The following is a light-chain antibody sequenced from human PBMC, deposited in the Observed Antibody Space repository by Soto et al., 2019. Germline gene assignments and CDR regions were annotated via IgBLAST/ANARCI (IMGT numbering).Light chain of an antibody. CDR3: LSFDSSLSVV. CDR2: GNT. CDR1: GSNIGAGYD. V-gene: IGLV1-40*01. J-gene: IGLJ2*01. Sequence: QSVLTQPPSVSGAPGQRVTISCTGSGSNIGAGYDVHWYQQLPGRAPKLLIYGNTNRPSVVPDRFSGSKSGTSASLAITGLQAEDEADYYCLSFDSSLSVVFGGGTKVTVL.